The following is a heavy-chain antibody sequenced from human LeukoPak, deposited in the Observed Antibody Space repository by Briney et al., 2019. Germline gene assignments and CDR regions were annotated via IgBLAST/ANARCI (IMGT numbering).Heavy chain of an antibody. J-gene: IGHJ4*02. D-gene: IGHD6-19*01. CDR3: AKGESSGWYVISPFDY. CDR1: GFTFSSYA. CDR2: ISGSGGST. Sequence: PGGSLRLSCAASGFTFSSYAMSWVRQAPGKGLEWVSAISGSGGSTYYADSVKGRFTISRDNSKNTLYLRMNSLRAEDTAVYYCAKGESSGWYVISPFDYWGQGTLVTVSS. V-gene: IGHV3-23*01.